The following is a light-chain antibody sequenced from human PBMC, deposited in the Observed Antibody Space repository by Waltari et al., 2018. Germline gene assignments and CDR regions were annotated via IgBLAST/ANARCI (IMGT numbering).Light chain of an antibody. CDR1: SGSLSTTSY. Sequence: QTVVTQEPSFSVSPGGTVTSPCALSSGSLSTTSYATWYQKTPGPAPRTLVYKANARSSGVPERFSGSSLGNTAALTITGAQADDESDYYCALYMGSGIWVFGGGTRLTVL. V-gene: IGLV8-61*01. J-gene: IGLJ3*02. CDR2: KAN. CDR3: ALYMGSGIWV.